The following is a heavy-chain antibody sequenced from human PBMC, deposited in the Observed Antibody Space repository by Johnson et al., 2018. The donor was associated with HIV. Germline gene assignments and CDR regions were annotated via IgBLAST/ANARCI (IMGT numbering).Heavy chain of an antibody. CDR3: ARACRDGYTCDAFDI. CDR1: GFTVSNNY. Sequence: VQLVESGGGLVQPGGSLRLSCAASGFTVSNNYMTWVRQAPGKGLEWVSVIFSCGSTYYADSVKGRFTISRDNSKNTLYLQMNSLRAEDTAVYYCARACRDGYTCDAFDIWGQGTMVTVSS. CDR2: IFSCGST. D-gene: IGHD5-24*01. J-gene: IGHJ3*02. V-gene: IGHV3-66*01.